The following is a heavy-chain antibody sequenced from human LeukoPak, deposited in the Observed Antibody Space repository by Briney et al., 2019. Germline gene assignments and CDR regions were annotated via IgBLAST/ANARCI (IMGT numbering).Heavy chain of an antibody. V-gene: IGHV3-23*01. Sequence: PGGSLRLSCAASGFTFSSHAMSWVRQAPGKGLEWVSGISGSAGSTVYADSVKGRLTISRDSSKNTLNLQMNSLRAEDTAVYYCAKDLLSGSGSFSWGVFDYWGQGTLVTVSA. D-gene: IGHD3-10*01. J-gene: IGHJ4*02. CDR1: GFTFSSHA. CDR3: AKDLLSGSGSFSWGVFDY. CDR2: ISGSAGST.